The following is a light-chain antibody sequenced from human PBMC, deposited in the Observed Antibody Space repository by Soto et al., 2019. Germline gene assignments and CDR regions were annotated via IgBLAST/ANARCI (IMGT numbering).Light chain of an antibody. J-gene: IGKJ5*01. V-gene: IGKV3-11*01. CDR2: DVS. CDR1: QSISKL. CDR3: QQRINWPLT. Sequence: EIVLTQSPATLSFSPGERATLSCRASQSISKLLTWYQQKPGQPPSLLMYDVSTRAAGIPARFSGSGSGTDFTFTISSREPEDSGVYYCQQRINWPLTFGQGTRLEIK.